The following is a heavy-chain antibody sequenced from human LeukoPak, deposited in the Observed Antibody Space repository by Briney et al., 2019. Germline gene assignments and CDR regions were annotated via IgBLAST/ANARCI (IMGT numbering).Heavy chain of an antibody. D-gene: IGHD1-1*01. CDR2: INPNSGAT. J-gene: IGHJ4*02. CDR1: GYTFTGYY. V-gene: IGHV1-2*02. Sequence: ASVKVSCKASGYTFTGYYMHWVRQAPGQGLEWMGCINPNSGATRYAQKFQGRVTMTRDTSTSTAFMELSTLRSDDTAVYYCARDFETTGFSPVGWGQGTLVTVSS. CDR3: ARDFETTGFSPVG.